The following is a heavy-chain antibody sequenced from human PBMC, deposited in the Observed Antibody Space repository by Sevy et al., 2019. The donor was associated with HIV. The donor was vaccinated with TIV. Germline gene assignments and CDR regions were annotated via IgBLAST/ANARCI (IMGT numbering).Heavy chain of an antibody. D-gene: IGHD2-2*01. CDR1: GGTFSSYA. CDR2: IIPIFGTA. CDR3: ARDLAMPLGVRDAFGI. Sequence: ASVKVSCKASGGTFSSYAISWVRQAPGQGLEWMGGIIPIFGTANYAQKFQGRVTITADESTSTAYIELSSLRSEDTAVYYCARDLAMPLGVRDAFGIWGQGTMVSVSS. V-gene: IGHV1-69*13. J-gene: IGHJ3*02.